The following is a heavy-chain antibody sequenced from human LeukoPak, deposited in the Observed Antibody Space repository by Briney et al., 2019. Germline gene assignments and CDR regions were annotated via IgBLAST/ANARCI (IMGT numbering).Heavy chain of an antibody. Sequence: ASVKVSCKASGYTFTNYGISWVRQAPGQGLEWMGWINAYNGNTNYAEKFQGRVTMTTDTSTSTAYMELRSLRSDDTAVYYCARLVTGDVYNFSDQWGQGTLVTVSS. CDR1: GYTFTNYG. CDR3: ARLVTGDVYNFSDQ. CDR2: INAYNGNT. V-gene: IGHV1-18*01. D-gene: IGHD5-24*01. J-gene: IGHJ4*02.